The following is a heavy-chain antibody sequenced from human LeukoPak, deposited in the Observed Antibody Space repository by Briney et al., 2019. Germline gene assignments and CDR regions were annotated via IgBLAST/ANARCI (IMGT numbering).Heavy chain of an antibody. CDR2: ISGSGGGT. CDR1: GFTFSSYG. J-gene: IGHJ4*02. D-gene: IGHD3-9*01. CDR3: AKDLNYFDN. V-gene: IGHV3-23*01. Sequence: GSLRLSCAASGFTFSSYGMSWVRQAPGKGLEWVSGISGSGGGTYYAGSVKGRFTISRDNSKNTLYLQMNSLRDEDTAIYYCAKDLNYFDNWGQGTLVTVSS.